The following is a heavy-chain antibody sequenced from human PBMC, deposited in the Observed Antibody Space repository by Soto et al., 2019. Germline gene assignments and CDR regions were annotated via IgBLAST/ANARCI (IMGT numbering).Heavy chain of an antibody. Sequence: GGSLRLSCAASGFTFSSYWMHWVRQAPGKGLVWVSRINSDGSSTSYADSVKGRFTISRDNAKNTLYLQMNSLRAEDTAVYYCARGGSGSSWSGDGMDVWGQGTTVTVSS. CDR3: ARGGSGSSWSGDGMDV. V-gene: IGHV3-74*01. D-gene: IGHD6-13*01. CDR2: INSDGSST. J-gene: IGHJ6*02. CDR1: GFTFSSYW.